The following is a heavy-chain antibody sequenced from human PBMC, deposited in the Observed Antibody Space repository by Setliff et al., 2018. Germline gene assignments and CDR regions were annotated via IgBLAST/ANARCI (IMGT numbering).Heavy chain of an antibody. D-gene: IGHD2-15*01. J-gene: IGHJ4*02. Sequence: PSETLSLTCAVSGYSISSGYYWGWIRQPPGKGLEWIGNIYYGGSAYYNPSLKSRVTISVDTSKNQFSLKLSSVTAADTAMYYCARILGYCSGGSCYVPYWGQGTLVTVSS. CDR2: IYYGGSA. V-gene: IGHV4-38-2*01. CDR3: ARILGYCSGGSCYVPY. CDR1: GYSISSGYY.